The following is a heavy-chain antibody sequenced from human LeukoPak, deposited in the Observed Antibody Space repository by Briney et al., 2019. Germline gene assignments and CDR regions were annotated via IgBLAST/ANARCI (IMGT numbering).Heavy chain of an antibody. CDR3: ARGRYDRSGYYAIFDY. D-gene: IGHD3-22*01. Sequence: GGSLRLSCAASGFTFDDYAMHWVRQAPGKGLEWVSLISWDGGSTYYADSVKGRFTISRDNSKNSLYLQMNSLRAEDTAVYYCARGRYDRSGYYAIFDYWGQGTLVTVSS. CDR1: GFTFDDYA. CDR2: ISWDGGST. J-gene: IGHJ4*02. V-gene: IGHV3-43D*03.